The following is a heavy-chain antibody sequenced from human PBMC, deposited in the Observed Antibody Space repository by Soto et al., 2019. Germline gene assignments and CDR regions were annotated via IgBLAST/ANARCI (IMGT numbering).Heavy chain of an antibody. V-gene: IGHV3-23*01. CDR2: ISGSGGST. D-gene: IGHD2-2*01. CDR3: SKYFSASPPDY. CDR1: GFTFSSYA. Sequence: EVQLLESGGGLVQPGGSLRLSCAASGFTFSSYAMSWVRQAPGKGLEWVSPISGSGGSTYYYDSVKGRFTISRDNSRNTGYVHMNSLRAEDTAVYYCSKYFSASPPDYCGQGTLVTVS. J-gene: IGHJ4*02.